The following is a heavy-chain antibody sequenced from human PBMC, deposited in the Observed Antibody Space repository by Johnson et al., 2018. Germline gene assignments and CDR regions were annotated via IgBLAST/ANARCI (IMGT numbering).Heavy chain of an antibody. CDR1: GGSFSGYY. Sequence: QVQLQQWGAGLLKPSETLSLTCAVYGGSFSGYYWSWIRQPPGKGLEWIGEIYHSGSTNYNPSLKSRVPISVDKSKNQFSLKLSAVTAADTAVYYWARLRDYYYMDVWGKGTTVTVSS. CDR3: ARLRDYYYMDV. CDR2: IYHSGST. J-gene: IGHJ6*03. V-gene: IGHV4-34*01. D-gene: IGHD3-16*01.